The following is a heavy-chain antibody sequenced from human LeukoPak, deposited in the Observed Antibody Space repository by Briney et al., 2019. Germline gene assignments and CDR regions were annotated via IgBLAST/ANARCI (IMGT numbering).Heavy chain of an antibody. V-gene: IGHV3-9*01. Sequence: PGGSLRLSCAASGFTFDDSVMHWVRHAPGKGLEWVSGINWNGASIDYADSVKGRFTISRDNAKNSLYLQMNSLRAEDTALYYCAKTNSGRYSAPFDYWGQGTLVTVSS. J-gene: IGHJ4*02. CDR3: AKTNSGRYSAPFDY. D-gene: IGHD1-26*01. CDR1: GFTFDDSV. CDR2: INWNGASI.